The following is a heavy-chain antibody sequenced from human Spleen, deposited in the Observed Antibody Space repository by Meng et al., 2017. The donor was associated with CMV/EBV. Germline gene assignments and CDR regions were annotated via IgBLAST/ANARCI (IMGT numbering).Heavy chain of an antibody. Sequence: QVQLQQWGEGLLKPSETLSLTCAVYGGSFSGYYWSWIRQPPGKGLEWIGEINHSGSTNYNPSLKSRVTISVDTSKNQFSLKLSSVTAADTAVYYCARDSPGGYGYFDSWGQGTLVTVSS. J-gene: IGHJ4*02. CDR1: GGSFSGYY. V-gene: IGHV4-34*01. D-gene: IGHD5-12*01. CDR3: ARDSPGGYGYFDS. CDR2: INHSGST.